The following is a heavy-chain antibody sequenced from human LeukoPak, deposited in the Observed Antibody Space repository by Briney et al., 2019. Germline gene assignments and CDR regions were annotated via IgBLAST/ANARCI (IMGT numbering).Heavy chain of an antibody. CDR2: INHSGST. CDR1: GGSFSGYY. Sequence: SETLSLTCAVYGGSFSGYYWSWIRQPPGKGLEWIGEINHSGSTNYNPSLKSRVTISVDTSKNQFSLKLSSVTAADTAVYYCARSISGFGAFDIWGQGTMVTVSS. D-gene: IGHD3-22*01. CDR3: ARSISGFGAFDI. J-gene: IGHJ3*02. V-gene: IGHV4-34*01.